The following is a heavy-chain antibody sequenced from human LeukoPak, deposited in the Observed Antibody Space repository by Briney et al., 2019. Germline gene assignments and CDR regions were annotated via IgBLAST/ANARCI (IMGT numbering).Heavy chain of an antibody. CDR1: GVSFSSSSYY. V-gene: IGHV4-39*01. D-gene: IGHD2-2*03. J-gene: IGHJ5*02. CDR2: IYYSGST. Sequence: SETLSLTCTVSGVSFSSSSYYWGWFRQPPGKGLEWIGSIYYSGSTYYNPSLKSRVTITVDTSKNQFSLKLSSVTAADTAVYYCASPGYCSSTSCPGPWGQGTLVTVSS. CDR3: ASPGYCSSTSCPGP.